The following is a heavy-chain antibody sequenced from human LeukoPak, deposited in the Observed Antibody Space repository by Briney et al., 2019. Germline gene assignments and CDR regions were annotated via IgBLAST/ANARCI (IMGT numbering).Heavy chain of an antibody. CDR2: ISHSGGIT. V-gene: IGHV3-23*01. CDR3: AKLLRDATIYDF. D-gene: IGHD5-24*01. J-gene: IGHJ4*01. Sequence: GRSLSLSCAASGFTFSSHGMNWVRQAPGKGMEWVSGISHSGGITYYTDSVKGRFTISRDNSKNTQSLQMNSLRAEDTAVYYCAKLLRDATIYDFWGHGALVTVSS. CDR1: GFTFSSHG.